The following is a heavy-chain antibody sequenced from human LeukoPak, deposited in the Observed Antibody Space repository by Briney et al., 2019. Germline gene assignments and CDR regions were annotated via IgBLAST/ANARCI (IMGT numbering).Heavy chain of an antibody. V-gene: IGHV4-31*03. J-gene: IGHJ5*02. CDR3: ARSPRHYDSSGYYSWFDP. D-gene: IGHD3-22*01. Sequence: SETLSLTCTVSGGSISSGGYYWSWIRQHPGKGLEWIGYIYYSGSTYYNPSLKRRVTISVDTSKNQFSLKLSSVTAADTAVYYCARSPRHYDSSGYYSWFDPWGQGTLVTVSS. CDR2: IYYSGST. CDR1: GGSISSGGYY.